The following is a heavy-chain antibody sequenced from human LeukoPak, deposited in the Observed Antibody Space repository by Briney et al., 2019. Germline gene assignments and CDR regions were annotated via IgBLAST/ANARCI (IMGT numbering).Heavy chain of an antibody. CDR3: ASVDSATYFGIIDY. Sequence: SQTLSLTCTVSGGSISSGDYYWGWIRQPPGKGLEWIGFIYSSGNTDYNPSLKSRLTISLDTSKNQFSLKLSSVTAAGTAVYYCASVDSATYFGIIDYWGQGTLVTVSS. J-gene: IGHJ4*02. V-gene: IGHV4-30-4*01. CDR1: GGSISSGDYY. CDR2: IYSSGNT. D-gene: IGHD1-26*01.